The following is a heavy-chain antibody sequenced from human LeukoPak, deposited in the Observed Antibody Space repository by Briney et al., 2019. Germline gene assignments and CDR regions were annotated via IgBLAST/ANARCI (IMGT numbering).Heavy chain of an antibody. Sequence: ASVKVSCKASGYTFTGYYMHWVRQAPGQGLEWMGWINPNSGGTNYAQNFQGRVTMTRDTSISSAYMELSRLRSDDTAVYYCARDTTLNRFLEWPLGYWGQGTLVTVSS. CDR1: GYTFTGYY. CDR3: ARDTTLNRFLEWPLGY. CDR2: INPNSGGT. D-gene: IGHD3-3*01. V-gene: IGHV1-2*02. J-gene: IGHJ4*02.